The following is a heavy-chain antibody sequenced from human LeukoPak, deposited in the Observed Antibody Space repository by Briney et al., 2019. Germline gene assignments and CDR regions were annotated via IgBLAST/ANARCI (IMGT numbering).Heavy chain of an antibody. J-gene: IGHJ4*02. CDR3: ARFAFCGGDCFYFDY. CDR1: GFTFSGSA. V-gene: IGHV3-73*01. CDR2: IRSKANSYAT. Sequence: GGSLRLSCAASGFTFSGSAMHWVRQASGKGLEWVGRIRSKANSYATAYAASVKGRFTISRDNAKNSLYLQMDSLRAEDTAVYYCARFAFCGGDCFYFDYWGQGTLVTVSS. D-gene: IGHD2-21*01.